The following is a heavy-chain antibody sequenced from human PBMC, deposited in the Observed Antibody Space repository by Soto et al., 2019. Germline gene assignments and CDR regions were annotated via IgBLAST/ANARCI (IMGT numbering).Heavy chain of an antibody. Sequence: QVHLGQSGAEVKKPGASVKVSCKASGYSFTDYYMHWVRQAPGQGLEWMGWINTKTGGTNYAQRVQGRVTMTGDTSINTAYMELSRLRSDDTAVYYCARVVPTGWFDPWGQGTVVTVSS. CDR2: INTKTGGT. D-gene: IGHD2-2*01. CDR3: ARVVPTGWFDP. V-gene: IGHV1-2*02. CDR1: GYSFTDYY. J-gene: IGHJ5*02.